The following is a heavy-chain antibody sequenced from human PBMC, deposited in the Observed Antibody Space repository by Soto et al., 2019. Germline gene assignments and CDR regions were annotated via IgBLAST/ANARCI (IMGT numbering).Heavy chain of an antibody. V-gene: IGHV3-33*01. CDR3: ARDGGCRDGYTVVCNWFDP. D-gene: IGHD2-15*01. CDR1: GFTFSSYG. Sequence: QPGGSLRLSCAASGFTFSSYGMHWVRQAPGKGLEWVAVIWYDGSNKYYADSVKGRFTISRDNSKNTLYLQMNSLRAEDTAVYYCARDGGCRDGYTVVCNWFDPWGQGT. CDR2: IWYDGSNK. J-gene: IGHJ5*02.